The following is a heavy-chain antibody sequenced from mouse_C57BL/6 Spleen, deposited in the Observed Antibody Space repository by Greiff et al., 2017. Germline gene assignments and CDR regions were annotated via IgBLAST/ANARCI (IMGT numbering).Heavy chain of an antibody. CDR1: GFNIKDYY. CDR3: TKGRYTFAY. V-gene: IGHV14-1*01. J-gene: IGHJ3*01. CDR2: IDPEDGDT. D-gene: IGHD1-3*01. Sequence: VHVKQSGAELVRPGASVKLSCTASGFNIKDYYMHWVKQRPEQGLEWIGRIDPEDGDTEYAPKFQGKATMTADTSSNTAYLQLSSLTSEDTAVYYCTKGRYTFAYWGQGTLVTVSA.